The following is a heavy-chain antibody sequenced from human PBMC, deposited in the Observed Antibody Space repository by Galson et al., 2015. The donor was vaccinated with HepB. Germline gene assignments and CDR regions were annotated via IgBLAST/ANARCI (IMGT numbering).Heavy chain of an antibody. D-gene: IGHD6-13*01. V-gene: IGHV3-30*02. J-gene: IGHJ4*02. CDR2: IRYDGSNK. CDR3: AKGRQAAAGTVEGY. Sequence: SLRLSCAASGFTFSSYGMHWVRQAPGRGLEWVAFIRYDGSNKYYADSVKGRFTISRDNSKNTLYLQMNSLRAEDTAVYYCAKGRQAAAGTVEGYWGQGTLVTVSS. CDR1: GFTFSSYG.